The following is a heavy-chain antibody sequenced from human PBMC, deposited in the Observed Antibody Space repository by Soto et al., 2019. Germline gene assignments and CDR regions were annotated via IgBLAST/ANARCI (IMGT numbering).Heavy chain of an antibody. CDR1: GDSVSSNSAA. Sequence: SQTLSLTCAISGDSVSSNSAAWNWIRQSPSRGLEWLGRTYYRSKWYNDYAVSVKSRITINPDTSKNQFSLQLNSVTPEDTAVYYCAREAAYGSGSYYNGEYYFDYWGQGTLVTVSS. D-gene: IGHD3-10*01. J-gene: IGHJ4*02. CDR3: AREAAYGSGSYYNGEYYFDY. CDR2: TYYRSKWYN. V-gene: IGHV6-1*01.